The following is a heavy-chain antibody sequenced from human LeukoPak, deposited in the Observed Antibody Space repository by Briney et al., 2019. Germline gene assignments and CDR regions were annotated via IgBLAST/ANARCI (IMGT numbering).Heavy chain of an antibody. V-gene: IGHV3-74*01. CDR3: ARDLYHGSGSYYNGVDY. J-gene: IGHJ4*02. Sequence: PGGSLRLSCAASGFTFSSYWMYWVRQAPGTGLVWVSRIKSDGSSTRYADSVKGRFTISRDNAKNTLYLQMNSLRAEDTAVYYCARDLYHGSGSYYNGVDYWGQGTLVTVSS. D-gene: IGHD3-10*01. CDR1: GFTFSSYW. CDR2: IKSDGSST.